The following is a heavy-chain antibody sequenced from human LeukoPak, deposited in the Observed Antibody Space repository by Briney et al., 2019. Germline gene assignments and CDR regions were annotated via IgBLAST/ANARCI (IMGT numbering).Heavy chain of an antibody. CDR3: ARVLAAAGTWFFDY. D-gene: IGHD6-13*01. CDR2: ISSSSSYI. J-gene: IGHJ4*02. V-gene: IGHV3-21*01. CDR1: GFTFSSYS. Sequence: PGGSLRLSCAASGFTFSSYSMNWVRQVPGKGLEWVSSISSSSSYIYYADSVKGRFTMSRDNAKNSLYLQMNSLRAEDTAVYYCARVLAAAGTWFFDYWGQGTLVTVSS.